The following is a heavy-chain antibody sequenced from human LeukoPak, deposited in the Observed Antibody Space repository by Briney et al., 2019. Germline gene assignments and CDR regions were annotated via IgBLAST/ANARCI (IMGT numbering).Heavy chain of an antibody. CDR1: GFTFTNYW. CDR2: IKQDGSEK. Sequence: GGSLRLSCAASGFTFTNYWMTWVRQAPGKGLYWVANIKQDGSEKYYVDSVEGRFTISRDNARNSLYLQVNSLRAEDTAVYYCVRGPTLDYWGRGTLVTVSS. D-gene: IGHD2-15*01. J-gene: IGHJ4*02. CDR3: VRGPTLDY. V-gene: IGHV3-7*01.